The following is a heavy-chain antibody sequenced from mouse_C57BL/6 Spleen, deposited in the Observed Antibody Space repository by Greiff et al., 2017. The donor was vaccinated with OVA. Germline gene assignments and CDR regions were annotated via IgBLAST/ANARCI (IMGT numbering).Heavy chain of an antibody. Sequence: VQLQQPGTELVKPGASVKLSCKASGYTFTSYWMHWVKQRPGQGLEWIGNINPSNGGTNYNEKFKSKATLTVDKSSSTAYMQLSSLTSEDSSVYYGAKEGLRDFEDAMDYWGQGTSVTVSS. CDR1: GYTFTSYW. D-gene: IGHD3-3*01. CDR3: AKEGLRDFEDAMDY. CDR2: INPSNGGT. J-gene: IGHJ4*01. V-gene: IGHV1-53*01.